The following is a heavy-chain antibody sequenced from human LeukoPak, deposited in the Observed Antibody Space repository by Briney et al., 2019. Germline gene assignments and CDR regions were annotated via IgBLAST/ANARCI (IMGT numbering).Heavy chain of an antibody. CDR2: IIPIFGTA. Sequence: SVKVSCKASGGTFGSYAISWVRQAPGQGLEWMGGIIPIFGTANYAQKFQGRVTITTDESTSTAYMELSSLRSEDTAVYYCARHGIAAAGYYYYMDVWGKGTTVTVSS. V-gene: IGHV1-69*05. J-gene: IGHJ6*03. CDR3: ARHGIAAAGYYYYMDV. D-gene: IGHD6-13*01. CDR1: GGTFGSYA.